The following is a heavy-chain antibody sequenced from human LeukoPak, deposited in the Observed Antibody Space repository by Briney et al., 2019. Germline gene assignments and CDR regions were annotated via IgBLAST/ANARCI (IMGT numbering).Heavy chain of an antibody. V-gene: IGHV3-23*01. CDR2: ISGSGGST. CDR3: AKGKALAMAKFDY. J-gene: IGHJ4*02. D-gene: IGHD5-18*01. CDR1: GFTFSSYA. Sequence: PGGSLRLSCAASGFTFSSYAMSWVRQAPGKGLEWVSAISGSGGSTYYADSVKGRFTISRDNSKNTLYLQMNSPRAEDTGVYYCAKGKALAMAKFDYWGQGTLVTVSS.